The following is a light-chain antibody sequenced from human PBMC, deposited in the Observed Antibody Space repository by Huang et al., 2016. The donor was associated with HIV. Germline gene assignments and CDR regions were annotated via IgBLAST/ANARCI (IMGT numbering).Light chain of an antibody. CDR2: NAS. J-gene: IGKJ2*01. CDR3: QQRTNWPPGYT. V-gene: IGKV3-11*01. Sequence: EIVLTQSPATLSLSPGERVARSCRARQNIKNDLSWYQTRPGQAPRLLTANASNRATGIPARFSGSGSGTDFTLTISSLEPEDFVVYFCQQRTNWPPGYTFGQGTKL. CDR1: QNIKND.